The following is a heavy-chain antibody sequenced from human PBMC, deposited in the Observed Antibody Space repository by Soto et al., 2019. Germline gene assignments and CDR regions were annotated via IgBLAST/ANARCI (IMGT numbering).Heavy chain of an antibody. V-gene: IGHV1-8*01. CDR2: MNPNTGNT. Sequence: GASVKVSCKASGYTFTSSDINWVRQATGQGLEWMGWMNPNTGNTGYTQRFQGRVTMTRNISITTAYMELSSLRSDDTAVYYCARGRIVGAAFDYWGQGTLVTVSS. J-gene: IGHJ4*02. CDR3: ARGRIVGAAFDY. D-gene: IGHD1-26*01. CDR1: GYTFTSSD.